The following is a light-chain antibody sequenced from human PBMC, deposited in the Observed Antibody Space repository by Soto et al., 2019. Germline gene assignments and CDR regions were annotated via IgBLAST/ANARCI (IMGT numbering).Light chain of an antibody. CDR1: SSDVGSYNL. CDR2: ADT. J-gene: IGLJ2*01. CDR3: CSYAGRSTWV. V-gene: IGLV2-23*01. Sequence: QSVLTQPASVSGSPGQSITISCTGTSSDVGSYNLVSWYQQYPDKAPKLMIYADTVRPSGTSNRFSGSKSGHTASLTISELQTEDEADYYCCSYAGRSTWVFGGGTKVTVL.